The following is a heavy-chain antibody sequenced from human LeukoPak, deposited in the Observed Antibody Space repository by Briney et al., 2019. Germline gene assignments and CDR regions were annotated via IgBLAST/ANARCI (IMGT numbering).Heavy chain of an antibody. J-gene: IGHJ4*02. V-gene: IGHV3-48*03. CDR3: AGPMTSIDY. CDR2: ISTTGSTI. CDR1: GFAFSSFE. Sequence: QPGGSLRLSCAASGFAFSSFEMNWVRQTPGKGLERVSYISTTGSTIYYADSVKGRFTISRDNAKNSLYLQMNSLRAEDTAVYYCAGPMTSIDYWGQGTLVTVSS.